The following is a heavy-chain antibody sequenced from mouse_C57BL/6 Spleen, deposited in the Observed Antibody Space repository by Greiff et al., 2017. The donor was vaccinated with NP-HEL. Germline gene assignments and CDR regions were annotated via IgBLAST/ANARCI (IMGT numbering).Heavy chain of an antibody. CDR2: IWTGGGT. J-gene: IGHJ4*01. CDR3: ARDDGSSYGAMDY. V-gene: IGHV2-9-1*01. D-gene: IGHD1-1*01. Sequence: VKVVESGPGLVAPSQSLSITCTVSGFSLTSYAISWVRQPPGKGLEWLGVIWTGGGTNYNSALKSRLSISKDNSKSQVFLKMNSLQTDDTARYYCARDDGSSYGAMDYWGQGTSVTVSS. CDR1: GFSLTSYA.